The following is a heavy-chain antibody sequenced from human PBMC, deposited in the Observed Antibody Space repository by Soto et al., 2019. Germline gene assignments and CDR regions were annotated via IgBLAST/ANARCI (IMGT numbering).Heavy chain of an antibody. V-gene: IGHV3-66*01. Sequence: PGESLRLPCTGSGFTASSNYMSWVRQAPGKGLEWISIIYSAGNTYYADSVKGRFTISRDNSKNTLYLQMNSLGAEDTAVYYCARDFVVGGPYSNYCDGIYVSARGSTDTGSS. D-gene: IGHD1-26*01. CDR3: ARDFVVGGPYSNYCDGIYV. CDR1: GFTASSNY. CDR2: IYSAGNT. J-gene: IGHJ6*02.